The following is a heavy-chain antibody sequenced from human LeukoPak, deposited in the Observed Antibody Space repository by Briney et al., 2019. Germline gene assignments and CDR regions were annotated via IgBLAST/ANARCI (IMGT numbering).Heavy chain of an antibody. V-gene: IGHV1-69-2*01. CDR2: VDPEDGET. Sequence: ATVKVSCKVSGYTFTDYYMHWVQQAPGKGLEWMGLVDPEDGETIYAEKFQGRVTITADTSKDTAYMELSSLRSEDTAVYYCATYGITIFGVAFDYWGQGTLVTVSS. CDR3: ATYGITIFGVAFDY. CDR1: GYTFTDYY. D-gene: IGHD3-3*01. J-gene: IGHJ4*02.